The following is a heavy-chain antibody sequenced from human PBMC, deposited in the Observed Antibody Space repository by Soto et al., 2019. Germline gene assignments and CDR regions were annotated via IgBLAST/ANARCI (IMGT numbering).Heavy chain of an antibody. J-gene: IGHJ4*02. D-gene: IGHD3-10*01. CDR1: GDTFSNYA. Sequence: QVQLVQSGAEVKKPGSSVKVSCKTSGDTFSNYAISWVRQAPGQGLEWMGGIIPMYGSTNYVQKFRGRVTSTADKSTSTAYMELSSLRSEDTAVYYCARDYLPGDYLDYWGQGTLVTVSS. CDR3: ARDYLPGDYLDY. CDR2: IIPMYGST. V-gene: IGHV1-69*06.